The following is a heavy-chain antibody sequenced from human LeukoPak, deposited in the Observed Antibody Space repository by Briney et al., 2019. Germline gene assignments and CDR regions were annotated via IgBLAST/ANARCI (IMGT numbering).Heavy chain of an antibody. Sequence: SEALSLTCTVSGGSISSSSYYWGWIRQPPGKGLEWIGSIYYSGSTYYNPSLKSRVTISVDTSKNQFSLNLSSVTAADTAVYYCARSNGYNKFFDYWGQGTLVTVSS. J-gene: IGHJ4*02. CDR1: GGSISSSSYY. CDR2: IYYSGST. D-gene: IGHD5-24*01. V-gene: IGHV4-39*07. CDR3: ARSNGYNKFFDY.